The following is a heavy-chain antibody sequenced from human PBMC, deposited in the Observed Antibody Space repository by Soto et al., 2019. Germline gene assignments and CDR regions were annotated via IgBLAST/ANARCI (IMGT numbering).Heavy chain of an antibody. CDR3: ARIDAPYCSGGSCYSSRGYYYYYGMDV. J-gene: IGHJ6*02. D-gene: IGHD2-15*01. CDR1: GFTFDDYG. CDR2: INWNGGST. V-gene: IGHV3-20*04. Sequence: GGSLRLSCAASGFTFDDYGMSWVRQAPGKGLEWVSGINWNGGSTGYADSVKGRFTISRDNAKNSLYLQMNSLRAEDTALYYCARIDAPYCSGGSCYSSRGYYYYYGMDVWGQGTTVTVSS.